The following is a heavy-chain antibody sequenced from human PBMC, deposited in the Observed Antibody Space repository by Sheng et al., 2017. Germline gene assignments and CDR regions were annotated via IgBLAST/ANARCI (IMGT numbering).Heavy chain of an antibody. CDR3: TRDLFRVNMRSRGYGDYFDC. V-gene: IGHV3-33*01. D-gene: IGHD3-22*01. J-gene: IGHJ4*02. CDR2: MLFDDNDK. CDR1: GFTFSDYV. Sequence: HVQLVESGGGVVQPGRSLRLSCTTSGFTFSDYVIHWVRQAPGKGPEWVAVMLFDDNDKHYSDSVKGRFTISRDNSKNTLYLQMNSLRAEDSALYYCTRDLFRVNMRSRGYGDYFDCWGQGTLVAVSS.